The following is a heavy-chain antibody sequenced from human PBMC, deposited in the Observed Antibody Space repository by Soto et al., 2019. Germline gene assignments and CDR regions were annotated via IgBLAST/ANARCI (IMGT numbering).Heavy chain of an antibody. J-gene: IGHJ4*02. CDR2: ISYDGSNK. CDR1: GFTFSSYA. D-gene: IGHD4-17*01. Sequence: QVQLVESGGGVVQPGRSLRLSCAASGFTFSSYAMHWVRQAPGKGLEWVAVISYDGSNKYYADSVKGRFTISRDNFKNMLYLQMNSLRVEDTAVYYCARDQGDGDYDYWGQGTLVTVSS. V-gene: IGHV3-30-3*01. CDR3: ARDQGDGDYDY.